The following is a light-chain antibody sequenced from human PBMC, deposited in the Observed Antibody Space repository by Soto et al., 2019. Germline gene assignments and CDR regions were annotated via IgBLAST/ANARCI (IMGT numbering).Light chain of an antibody. J-gene: IGKJ1*01. CDR3: QQRSDWRWT. CDR2: DTS. V-gene: IGKV3-11*01. CDR1: QTVNNY. Sequence: FTQSPGNLSVYPGGRAIRFCRASQTVNNYLAWYQQKPGQAPRLLIYDTSKRAPGVPARFIGSGSGTAFTLTIDIVEPEDYAIYYCQQRSDWRWTFGQGTKVDIK.